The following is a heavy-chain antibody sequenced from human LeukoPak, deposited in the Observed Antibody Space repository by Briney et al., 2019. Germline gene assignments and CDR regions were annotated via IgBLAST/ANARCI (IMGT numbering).Heavy chain of an antibody. CDR3: ARAHGGYYFDY. J-gene: IGHJ4*02. D-gene: IGHD3-16*01. CDR1: GGSISSSSYY. Sequence: PSETLSLTCTVSGGSISSSSYYWGWIRQPPGKGLEWIGSIYYSGSTYYNPSLKSRVTISVDTSKNQFSLKLSSVTAADTAVYYCARAHGGYYFDYWGQGTLVTVSS. CDR2: IYYSGST. V-gene: IGHV4-39*07.